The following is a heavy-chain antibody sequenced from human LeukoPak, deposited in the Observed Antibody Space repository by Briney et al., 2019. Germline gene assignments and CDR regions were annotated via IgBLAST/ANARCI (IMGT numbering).Heavy chain of an antibody. CDR1: GGSISSYY. CDR2: IYYSGST. J-gene: IGHJ4*02. V-gene: IGHV4-59*08. D-gene: IGHD1-26*01. CDR3: ATRRVGATHFDY. Sequence: SETLSLTCTVSGGSISSYYWSWIRQPPGKGLEWIGYIYYSGSTNYNPSLKSRVTISVDTAKNQFSLKLSSVTAADTAVYYCATRRVGATHFDYWGQGTLVTVSS.